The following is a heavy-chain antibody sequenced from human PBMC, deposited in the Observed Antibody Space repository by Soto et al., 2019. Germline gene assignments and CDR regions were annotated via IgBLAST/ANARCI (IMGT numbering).Heavy chain of an antibody. Sequence: QVQLQESGPGLVRPAQTLSLTCTVSGGSISSGGYYWSWIRQYPGKGLEWIGYIYYSGSAYYNPSLESRVTISVDTSKNQFSLKVRSVTAADTAVYYCARDVARALAGNWVDPWGQGTLVTVSS. CDR1: GGSISSGGYY. D-gene: IGHD5-12*01. V-gene: IGHV4-31*03. CDR3: ARDVARALAGNWVDP. J-gene: IGHJ5*02. CDR2: IYYSGSA.